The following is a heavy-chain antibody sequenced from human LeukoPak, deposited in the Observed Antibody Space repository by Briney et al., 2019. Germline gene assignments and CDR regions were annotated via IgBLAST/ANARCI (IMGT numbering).Heavy chain of an antibody. V-gene: IGHV1-18*01. CDR2: ISPRNGNT. CDR3: ARDLNYVTLGYNILADVGYYFDY. J-gene: IGHJ4*02. CDR1: GYTFTMYG. D-gene: IGHD3-9*01. Sequence: ASVKVSCKTSGYTFTMYGVSWVRQAPGRRLQWLGWISPRNGNTAYAQDLQGRVTMTTDPSTTTAYLEVRSLRSDDTAIYYCARDLNYVTLGYNILADVGYYFDYWGQGSLVTVSS.